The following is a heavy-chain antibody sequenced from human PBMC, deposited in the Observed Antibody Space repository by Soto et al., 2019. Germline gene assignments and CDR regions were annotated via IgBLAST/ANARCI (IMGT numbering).Heavy chain of an antibody. CDR1: GFSFNSFG. J-gene: IGHJ4*02. V-gene: IGHV3-33*06. Sequence: GGSLRLSCAASGFSFNSFGIHWVRQAPGKGLEWVAIVWYDGNHRFYADSVKGRFSISRDSSNNTVYLQMNSLRAEDTAVYYWGKDGEYSYGSSGPFDYWGQGTLVTVSS. D-gene: IGHD3-22*01. CDR3: GKDGEYSYGSSGPFDY. CDR2: VWYDGNHR.